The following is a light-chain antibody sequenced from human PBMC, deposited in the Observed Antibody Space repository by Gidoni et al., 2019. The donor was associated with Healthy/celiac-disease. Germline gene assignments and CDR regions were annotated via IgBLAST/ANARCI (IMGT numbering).Light chain of an antibody. CDR3: QQRSNSPLT. Sequence: EIVLTQSPATLSLSPGERATLSCRASQSVSSYLAWYQQTPGQAPSLLIYDASNRATALPAIFSGRSSATSFTLTSSSLDPDDFAVYYCQQRSNSPLTFGGGTKVEIK. CDR1: QSVSSY. V-gene: IGKV3-11*01. J-gene: IGKJ4*01. CDR2: DAS.